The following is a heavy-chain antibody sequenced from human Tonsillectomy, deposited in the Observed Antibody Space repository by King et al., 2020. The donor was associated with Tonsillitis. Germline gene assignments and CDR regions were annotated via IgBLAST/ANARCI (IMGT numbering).Heavy chain of an antibody. CDR3: ARESGGYRPLDY. J-gene: IGHJ4*02. CDR2: IYASGLT. D-gene: IGHD2-15*01. V-gene: IGHV4-4*07. Sequence: VQLQESGPGLVKPSETLSLTCAVSGGSINSYFWSWIRQPAGKGLEWIGRIYASGLTNYNPSLKSRVIMSVDTSKTQFSLNLSSVTAADTAVYYCARESGGYRPLDYWGQGTLVTVSS. CDR1: GGSINSYF.